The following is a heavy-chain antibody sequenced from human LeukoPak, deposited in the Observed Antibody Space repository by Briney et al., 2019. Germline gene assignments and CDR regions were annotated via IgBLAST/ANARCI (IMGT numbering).Heavy chain of an antibody. D-gene: IGHD3-22*01. Sequence: PGGSLRLSCAASGFTFSSYRMNWVRQAPGKGLEWVSSISSSSSYIYYADSVKGRFTISRDSAKNSLYLQMNSLRAEDTAVYYCARDGASAGYYGFDIWGQGTMVTVS. V-gene: IGHV3-21*01. CDR3: ARDGASAGYYGFDI. CDR2: ISSSSSYI. J-gene: IGHJ3*02. CDR1: GFTFSSYR.